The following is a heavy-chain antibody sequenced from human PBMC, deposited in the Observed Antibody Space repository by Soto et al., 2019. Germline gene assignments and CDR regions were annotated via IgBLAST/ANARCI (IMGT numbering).Heavy chain of an antibody. CDR1: GGTFSSYT. CDR2: IIPILGIA. D-gene: IGHD3-3*01. J-gene: IGHJ1*01. V-gene: IGHV1-69*02. Sequence: SVNVSCKASGGTFSSYTISWVRQAPGQGLEWMGRIIPILGIANYAQKFQGRVTITADKSTSTAYMELSSLRSEDTAVYYCARAAHDFWSGPPPGGNEYFQHWRQGTLVTVSS. CDR3: ARAAHDFWSGPPPGGNEYFQH.